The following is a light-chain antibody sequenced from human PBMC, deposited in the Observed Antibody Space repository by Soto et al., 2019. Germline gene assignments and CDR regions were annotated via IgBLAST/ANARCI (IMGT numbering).Light chain of an antibody. J-gene: IGKJ1*01. Sequence: EIVLTQSPATLSLSPGERATLSCRASQSVSSYLVWYQQKPGQAPRLLIYDASNRATGIPARFSGSGSGTDFTLTISSLEPEDFAVYYFQQCINWPLTFGQGTKVEIK. CDR2: DAS. V-gene: IGKV3-11*01. CDR1: QSVSSY. CDR3: QQCINWPLT.